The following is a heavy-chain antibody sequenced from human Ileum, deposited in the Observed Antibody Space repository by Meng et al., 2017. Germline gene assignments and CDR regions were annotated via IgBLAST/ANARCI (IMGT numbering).Heavy chain of an antibody. CDR2: AST. Sequence: VELHGSVPGLVRPSQTLSLVCAVSGGSVSSSGYQWGWIRQPPGKGLEWIGYASTNYNPSLKSRVTISVDTSKNQFSLKLTSVTAADTAVYYCARDHWGSLDYWGQGVLVTVSS. CDR3: ARDHWGSLDY. V-gene: IGHV4-61*08. J-gene: IGHJ4*02. CDR1: GGSVSSSGYQ. D-gene: IGHD7-27*01.